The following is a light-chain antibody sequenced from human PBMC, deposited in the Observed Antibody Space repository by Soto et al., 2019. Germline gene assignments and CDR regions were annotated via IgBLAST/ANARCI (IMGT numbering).Light chain of an antibody. Sequence: IVMTQSPATLSVSPGERATLSCRASQNIYSNVAWYPQRPGQAPRLLIYRASTREPGIPARFNCSGAGTACTRPISSLEPDDVEVDYCQQRSNWKITFGQGTRLEIK. CDR2: RAS. V-gene: IGKV3D-11*02. CDR3: QQRSNWKIT. J-gene: IGKJ5*01. CDR1: QNIYSN.